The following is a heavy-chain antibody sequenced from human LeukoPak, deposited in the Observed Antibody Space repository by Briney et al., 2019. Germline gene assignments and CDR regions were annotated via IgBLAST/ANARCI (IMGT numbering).Heavy chain of an antibody. CDR3: ARDLLDDYGDY. D-gene: IGHD2-15*01. CDR1: GYSFTSYG. J-gene: IGHJ4*02. CDR2: ISAYNGNT. Sequence: DPVTVSCTVSGYSFTSYGISWVRQAHGQGLGWMGWISAYNGNTNYSQTLQGRVTMTTDTSTSTAYMELRSLRSDDTAVYYCARDLLDDYGDYWGQGTLVTVSS. V-gene: IGHV1-18*01.